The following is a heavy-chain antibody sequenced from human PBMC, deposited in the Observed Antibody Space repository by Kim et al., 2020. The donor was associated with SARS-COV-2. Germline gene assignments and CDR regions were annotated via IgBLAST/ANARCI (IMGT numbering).Heavy chain of an antibody. V-gene: IGHV4-39*07. D-gene: IGHD6-13*01. J-gene: IGHJ5*02. CDR2: IYYSGST. CDR3: ARDPLAAAGPYNWFDP. Sequence: SETLSLTCTVSGGSISSSSYYWGWIRQPPGKGLEWIGSIYYSGSTYYNPSLKSRVTISVDTSKNQFSLKLSSVTAADTAVYYCARDPLAAAGPYNWFDP. CDR1: GGSISSSSYY.